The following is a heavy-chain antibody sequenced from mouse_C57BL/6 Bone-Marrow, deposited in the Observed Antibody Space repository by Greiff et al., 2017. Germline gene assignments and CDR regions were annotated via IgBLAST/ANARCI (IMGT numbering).Heavy chain of an antibody. CDR2: IPPNSGST. V-gene: IGHV1-64*01. J-gene: IGHJ2*01. CDR3: AVNYYFDY. CDR1: GYTFTSYW. D-gene: IGHD1-3*01. Sequence: QVQLKQPGAELVKPGASVKLSCKASGYTFTSYWMHWVKQRPGQGLEWIGMIPPNSGSTNYNEKFKSKATLTVDKSSRTAYMQLSSLTSEDSAVYYCAVNYYFDYWGQGTTLTVSS.